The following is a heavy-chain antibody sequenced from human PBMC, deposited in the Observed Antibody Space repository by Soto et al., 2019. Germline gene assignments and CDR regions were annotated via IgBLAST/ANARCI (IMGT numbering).Heavy chain of an antibody. CDR1: GCSISSSSYY. Sequence: QLQLQESGPGLVKPSETLSLTCTVSGCSISSSSYYWGWIRQPPGKGLEWIGSIYYSGSTYYNPSLKSRVTTPVDTSKTQFSLKLSSVTAADTAVYDCARHVDIYGPVRYFDYWGQGTLVTVSS. J-gene: IGHJ4*02. D-gene: IGHD4-17*01. CDR2: IYYSGST. CDR3: ARHVDIYGPVRYFDY. V-gene: IGHV4-39*01.